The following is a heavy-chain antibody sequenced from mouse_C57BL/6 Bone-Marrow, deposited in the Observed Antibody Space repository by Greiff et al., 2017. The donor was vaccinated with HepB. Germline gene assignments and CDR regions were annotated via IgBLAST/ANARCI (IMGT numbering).Heavy chain of an antibody. CDR2: ILPGRGST. CDR1: GYTFTGYW. D-gene: IGHD1-1*01. Sequence: QVQLQQSGAELMKPGASVKLSCKATGYTFTGYWIEWVKQRPGHGLEWIGEILPGRGSTNYNEKFKGKATFTADTSSNTAYMQLSSLTTEDSAIYVCARWLTTVVDPWYFDVWGTGTTLTVSS. J-gene: IGHJ1*03. V-gene: IGHV1-9*01. CDR3: ARWLTTVVDPWYFDV.